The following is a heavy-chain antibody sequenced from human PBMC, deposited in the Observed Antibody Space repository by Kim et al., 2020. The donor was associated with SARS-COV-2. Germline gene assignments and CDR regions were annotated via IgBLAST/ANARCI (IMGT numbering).Heavy chain of an antibody. J-gene: IGHJ4*02. CDR1: GFTFSSYA. CDR2: ISYDGSNK. CDR3: ARSPLTSAAGTYYFDY. V-gene: IGHV3-30*04. D-gene: IGHD6-13*01. Sequence: GGSLRLSCAASGFTFSSYAMHWVRQAPGKGLEWVAVISYDGSNKYYADSVKGRFTISRDNSKNTLYLQMNSLRAEDTAVYYCARSPLTSAAGTYYFDYWGQGTLVTVSS.